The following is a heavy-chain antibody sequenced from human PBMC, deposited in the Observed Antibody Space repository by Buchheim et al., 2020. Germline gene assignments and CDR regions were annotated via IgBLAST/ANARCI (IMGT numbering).Heavy chain of an antibody. CDR1: GGSISSNYW. V-gene: IGHV4-4*02. J-gene: IGHJ6*02. CDR2: IYHSGRT. D-gene: IGHD2-21*01. CDR3: ARIPYYYYGLDV. Sequence: QVQLQESGPGLVKPSGTLSLTCDVSGGSISSNYWWSWVRQPPGMGLEWIGEIYHSGRTNYKPSLNSRVTISVEKSKNQFSLKLTSVTAADTAVYYCARIPYYYYGLDVWGQGTT.